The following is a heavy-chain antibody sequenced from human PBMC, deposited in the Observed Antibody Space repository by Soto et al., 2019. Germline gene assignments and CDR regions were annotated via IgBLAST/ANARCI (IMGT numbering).Heavy chain of an antibody. CDR1: GGSISSGGYY. CDR3: ARAKEASTMIEGLDP. J-gene: IGHJ5*02. D-gene: IGHD3-22*01. Sequence: LPLTCTVSGGSISSGGYYWSWIRQHPGKGLEWIGYIYYSGSTYYNPSLKSRVTISVDTSKNQFSLKLSSVTAADTAVYYCARAKEASTMIEGLDPCGQGPLVTVYS. CDR2: IYYSGST. V-gene: IGHV4-31*03.